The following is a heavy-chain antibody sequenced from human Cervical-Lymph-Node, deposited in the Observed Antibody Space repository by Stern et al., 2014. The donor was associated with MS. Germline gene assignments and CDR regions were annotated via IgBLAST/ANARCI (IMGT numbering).Heavy chain of an antibody. D-gene: IGHD4-17*01. CDR2: LDPGDSDT. CDR1: GYSFTANW. J-gene: IGHJ4*02. V-gene: IGHV5-51*01. CDR3: ARDYGDYAFDY. Sequence: EVQLVESGAEVKKPGESLKISCKGSGYSFTANWIAWVRQMPGKGLEWMGILDPGDSDTRYSPSFQGQVTISADKSISTAYLQWSSLKASDTAMYYCARDYGDYAFDYWGQGTLVTVSS.